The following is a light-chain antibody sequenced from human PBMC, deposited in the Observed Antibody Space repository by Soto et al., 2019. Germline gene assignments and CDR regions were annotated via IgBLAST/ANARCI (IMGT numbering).Light chain of an antibody. CDR2: ADT. CDR1: SSNIGAGYD. V-gene: IGLV1-40*01. Sequence: QSVLTQPPSVSGAPGQRITISCTGSSSNIGAGYDVHWYRQLPGTAPKLLIFADTKRPSGVTDRFSGSKSGTSASLAITGLQAEDEADYYCQSYDSSLSGLYVFGTGTKATVL. CDR3: QSYDSSLSGLYV. J-gene: IGLJ1*01.